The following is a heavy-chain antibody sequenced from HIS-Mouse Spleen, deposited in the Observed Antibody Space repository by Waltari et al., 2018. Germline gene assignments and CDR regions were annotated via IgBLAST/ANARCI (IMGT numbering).Heavy chain of an antibody. D-gene: IGHD6-13*01. CDR1: GGSFSGYY. J-gene: IGHJ2*01. Sequence: QVQLQQWGAGLLKPSETLSLTCAVYGGSFSGYYWSWIRQPPGKGREWIGEISHSGSTNYNPTLKSRVTISVDTSKNQFSLKLSAVTAADTAVYYCAREIPYSSSWYDWYFDLWGRGTLVTVSS. V-gene: IGHV4-34*01. CDR2: ISHSGST. CDR3: AREIPYSSSWYDWYFDL.